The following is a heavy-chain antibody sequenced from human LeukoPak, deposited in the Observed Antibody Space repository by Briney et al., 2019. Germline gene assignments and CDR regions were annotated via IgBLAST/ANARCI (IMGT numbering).Heavy chain of an antibody. CDR1: GYTFTGYY. V-gene: IGHV1-2*06. D-gene: IGHD5-12*01. J-gene: IGHJ4*02. CDR3: ARIVTTSSVGDY. CDR2: INPNSGGT. Sequence: GASVKVSCKASGYTFTGYYMHWVRQAPGQGLEWMGRINPNSGGTNYAQKFQGRITMTRDTSISTAYMELSRLRSDDTAVYYCARIVTTSSVGDYWGQGTLVTVSS.